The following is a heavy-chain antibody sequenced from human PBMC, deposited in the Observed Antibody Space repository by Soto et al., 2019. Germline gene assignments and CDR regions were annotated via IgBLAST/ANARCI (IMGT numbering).Heavy chain of an antibody. Sequence: GGSLRLSCAASGFTFSSYWMSWVRQAPGKGLEWVANIKQDGSEKYYVDSVKGRFTISRDNAKNSLYLQMNSLRAEDTAVYYCARDWSTMVRGVIILKGRYFDYWGQGTLVTVSS. CDR2: IKQDGSEK. CDR1: GFTFSSYW. V-gene: IGHV3-7*01. J-gene: IGHJ4*02. CDR3: ARDWSTMVRGVIILKGRYFDY. D-gene: IGHD3-10*01.